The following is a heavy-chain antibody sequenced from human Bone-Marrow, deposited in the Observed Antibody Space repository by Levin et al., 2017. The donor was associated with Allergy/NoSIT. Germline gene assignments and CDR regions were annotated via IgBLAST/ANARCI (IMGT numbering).Heavy chain of an antibody. Sequence: GESLKISCATSGFTLTSHAMHWVRQAPGKGLEWVAVLSANGKDKYYADSVKGRFTISRETSKNTVFLQMDSLRPEDTAVDHCARDQSNTWSCDYWGQGTLVTVSS. CDR2: LSANGKDK. D-gene: IGHD4-11*01. J-gene: IGHJ4*02. V-gene: IGHV3-30*04. CDR1: GFTLTSHA. CDR3: ARDQSNTWSCDY.